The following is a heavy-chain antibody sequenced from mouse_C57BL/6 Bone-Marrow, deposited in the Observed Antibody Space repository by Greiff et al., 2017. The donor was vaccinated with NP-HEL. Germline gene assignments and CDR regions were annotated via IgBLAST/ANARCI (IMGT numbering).Heavy chain of an antibody. CDR3: ARETYSNYVDYYAMDY. D-gene: IGHD2-5*01. CDR2: IYPRSGNT. J-gene: IGHJ4*01. Sequence: QVHVKQSGAELARPGASVKLSCKASGYTFTSYGISWVKQRTGQGLEWIGEIYPRSGNTYYNEKFKGKATLTADKSSSTAYMELRSLTSEDSAVYFCARETYSNYVDYYAMDYWGQGTSVTVSS. V-gene: IGHV1-81*01. CDR1: GYTFTSYG.